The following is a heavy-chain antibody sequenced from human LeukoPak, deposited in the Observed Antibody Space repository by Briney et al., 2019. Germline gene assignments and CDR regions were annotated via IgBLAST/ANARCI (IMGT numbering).Heavy chain of an antibody. V-gene: IGHV3-64D*09. CDR2: ISRNGGST. J-gene: IGHJ4*02. CDR1: GFTFSSFA. CDR3: VKDLRSDFMGVLSRYLSY. D-gene: IGHD2/OR15-2a*01. Sequence: GGSLRLSCSASGFTFSSFAMHWVRQAPGKGLEYVADISRNGGSTYYADSVKGRFTISRDNSKSTLYLQMSSLRAEDTAVYLCVKDLRSDFMGVLSRYLSYWGQGTLVTGSS.